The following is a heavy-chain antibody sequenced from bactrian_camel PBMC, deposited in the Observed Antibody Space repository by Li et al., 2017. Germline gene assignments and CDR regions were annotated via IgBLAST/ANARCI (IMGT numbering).Heavy chain of an antibody. CDR1: GYISSRYR. Sequence: QLVESGGGTVQAGGSLRLSCVASGYISSRYRMGWFRLAPGKEREGVVALASDGSTWYADSVKGRFTISKDDLKDTLYLQMNSLKPEDTAMYYCAADPTWWCGTVVARADFDYWGQGTQVTVS. CDR3: AADPTWWCGTVVARADFDY. J-gene: IGHJ6*01. CDR2: LASDGST. D-gene: IGHD6*01. V-gene: IGHV3S53*01.